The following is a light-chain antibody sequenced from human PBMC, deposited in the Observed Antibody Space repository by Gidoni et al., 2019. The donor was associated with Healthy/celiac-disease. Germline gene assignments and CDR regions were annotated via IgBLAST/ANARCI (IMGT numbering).Light chain of an antibody. CDR1: QSVSSSY. CDR2: GAS. CDR3: QQYGSSLYT. J-gene: IGKJ2*01. V-gene: IGKV3-20*01. Sequence: EIVLPQSPGTLSLSPGERATRSCRASQSVSSSYLAWYQQKPGQAPRLLIYGASSRATGIPDRFSGSGSGTDFTLTISRLEPEDFAVYYCQQYGSSLYTFGQGTKLEIK.